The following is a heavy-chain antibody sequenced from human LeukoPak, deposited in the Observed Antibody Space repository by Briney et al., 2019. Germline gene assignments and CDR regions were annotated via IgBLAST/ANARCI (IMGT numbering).Heavy chain of an antibody. CDR1: CGFFSGYY. CDR2: ITYSGST. J-gene: IGHJ4*02. CDR3: ARYYDVLTGYYTFDY. V-gene: IGHV4-34*01. Sequence: SETLSLTCAVYCGFFSGYYWSWIRQPPGKGLEWIGEITYSGSTNSNPTLKSRVTISQDISKNRFSLKLSSVTAADTAVYYCARYYDVLTGYYTFDYWGQGTLVTVSS. D-gene: IGHD3-9*01.